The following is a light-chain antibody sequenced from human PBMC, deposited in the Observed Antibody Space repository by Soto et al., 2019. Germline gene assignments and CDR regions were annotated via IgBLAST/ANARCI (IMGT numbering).Light chain of an antibody. CDR1: SSDVGGYEY. Sequence: QSVLTQPPSASGSPGQSVTISCIGSSSDVGGYEYVSWYQQHPGKAPKLIIYEVIKRPSGVPDRFSGSKSGNTASLTVSGLQAEDEADYYCSSYAGSNNLHVLFGGGTKLTVL. CDR3: SSYAGSNNLHVL. V-gene: IGLV2-8*01. J-gene: IGLJ2*01. CDR2: EVI.